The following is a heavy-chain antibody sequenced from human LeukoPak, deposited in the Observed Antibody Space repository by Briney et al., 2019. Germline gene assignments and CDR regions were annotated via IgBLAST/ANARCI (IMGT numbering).Heavy chain of an antibody. V-gene: IGHV1-18*01. CDR3: ALTVDYYDSSGTGDY. Sequence: ASVKVSCKASGYTFTSYGISWVRQAPGQGLEWMGWISAYNGNTNYAQKLQGRVTMTTDTSTSTAYMELRSLRSDDTAVYYCALTVDYYDSSGTGDYWGQGTLVTVSS. D-gene: IGHD3-22*01. J-gene: IGHJ4*02. CDR1: GYTFTSYG. CDR2: ISAYNGNT.